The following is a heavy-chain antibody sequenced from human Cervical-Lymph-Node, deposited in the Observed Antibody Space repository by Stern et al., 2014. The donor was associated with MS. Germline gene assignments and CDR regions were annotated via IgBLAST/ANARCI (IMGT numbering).Heavy chain of an antibody. V-gene: IGHV2-70*04. D-gene: IGHD7-27*01. CDR2: IDWDDDK. J-gene: IGHJ3*02. Sequence: SGPALVKPTQTLTLTCSFSGFSLSTSGMSVSWIRQPPGKALEWLARIDWDDDKFYSTSLKTRLTISKDTSKNQVVLAMTNMDPVDAATYYCARISLGKDAFDIWGQGTMVTVSS. CDR1: GFSLSTSGMS. CDR3: ARISLGKDAFDI.